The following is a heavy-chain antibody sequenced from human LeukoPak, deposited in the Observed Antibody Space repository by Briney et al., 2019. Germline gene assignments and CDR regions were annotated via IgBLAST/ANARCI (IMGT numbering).Heavy chain of an antibody. D-gene: IGHD1-26*01. J-gene: IGHJ6*02. CDR3: ARAGGGPTSDYYGMNV. CDR1: GYTFTGYY. CDR2: INPNGGGA. V-gene: IGHV1-2*02. Sequence: ASVKVSCKASGYTFTGYYIHWVRQAPGQGLEWMGWINPNGGGADSAQKFQGRVTMIRDTSITTAYMELSRLRSDDTAVHYCARAGGGPTSDYYGMNVWGQGTTVTVSS.